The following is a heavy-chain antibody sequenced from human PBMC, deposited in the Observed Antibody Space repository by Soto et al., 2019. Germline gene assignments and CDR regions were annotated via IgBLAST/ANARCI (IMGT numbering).Heavy chain of an antibody. Sequence: WEALSVTCTFSFGSISSYYLSWIRQPPGKGLEWIGYIYYSGSTNYNPSLKSRVTISVDTSKNQFSLKLSSVTAADTAVYYCASITLSNWFEPWGQGTLVTVSS. V-gene: IGHV4-59*08. CDR1: FGSISSYY. CDR2: IYYSGST. J-gene: IGHJ5*02. CDR3: ASITLSNWFEP.